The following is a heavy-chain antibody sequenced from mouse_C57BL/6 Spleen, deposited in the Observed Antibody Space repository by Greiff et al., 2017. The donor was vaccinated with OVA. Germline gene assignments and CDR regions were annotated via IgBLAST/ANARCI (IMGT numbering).Heavy chain of an antibody. V-gene: IGHV5-6*01. CDR1: GFTFSSYG. Sequence: EVMLVESGGDLVKPGGSLKLSCAASGFTFSSYGMSWVRQTPDKRLERVATISSGGSYTYYPDSVKGRFTISRDNAKNTLYLQMSSLKSEDTAMYYCAALMDYWGQGTSVTVSS. J-gene: IGHJ4*01. CDR3: AALMDY. CDR2: ISSGGSYT.